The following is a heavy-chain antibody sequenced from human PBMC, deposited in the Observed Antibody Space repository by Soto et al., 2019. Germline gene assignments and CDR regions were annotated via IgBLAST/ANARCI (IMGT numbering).Heavy chain of an antibody. J-gene: IGHJ4*02. CDR3: AKDALGYCISTSCLGPDY. CDR2: ISGSGGST. V-gene: IGHV3-23*01. Sequence: EVQLLESGGGSVQPGGSLRLSCAASGFTFSSYAMSWVRQAPGKGLEWVSAISGSGGSTYYADSVKGRFTISRDNSKNTLYLQMNSLRAEDTAVYYCAKDALGYCISTSCLGPDYWGQGTLVTVSS. CDR1: GFTFSSYA. D-gene: IGHD2-2*01.